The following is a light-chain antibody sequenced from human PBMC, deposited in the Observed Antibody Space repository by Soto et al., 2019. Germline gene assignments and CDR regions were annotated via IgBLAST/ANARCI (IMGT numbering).Light chain of an antibody. V-gene: IGLV2-14*01. CDR2: EVS. CDR3: SSYTSSSLGV. J-gene: IGLJ1*01. Sequence: QSALTQPASVSGSPGQSITISCTGTGSDVGGYKYVSWYQQHPGKAPKPMIYEVSNRPSGVSNRFSGSKSGITASLTISGLQAEDEADYYCSSYTSSSLGVFGTGTKVTVL. CDR1: GSDVGGYKY.